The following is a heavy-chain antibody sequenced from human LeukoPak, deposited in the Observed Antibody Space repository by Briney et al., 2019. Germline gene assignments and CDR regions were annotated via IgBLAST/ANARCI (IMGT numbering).Heavy chain of an antibody. CDR1: GYSFTSYW. V-gene: IGHV5-51*01. D-gene: IGHD4-17*01. J-gene: IGHJ4*02. CDR3: ARHVRGPDYGNYYFDY. Sequence: GGSLKISFKGSGYSFTSYWIGWVRQMPGKGVEWMGIIYPGDSDTRYSPSFQGQVTISADKSISTAYLQWSSLKASDTAMYYCARHVRGPDYGNYYFDYWGQGTLVTVSS. CDR2: IYPGDSDT.